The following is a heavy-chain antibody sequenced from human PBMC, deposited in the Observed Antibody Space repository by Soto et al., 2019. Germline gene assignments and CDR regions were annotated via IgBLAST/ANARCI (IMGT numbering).Heavy chain of an antibody. CDR2: INSDGSTI. D-gene: IGHD3-22*01. J-gene: IGHJ3*02. V-gene: IGHV3-74*01. CDR3: ARKNPTYYYDSSGYYYDEGDAFDI. Sequence: PGGSLRLSCAASGFTFGPFWMHWVRQAPGKGLVWLSHINSDGSTIVYADSVKGRFTISRDNAKNKLYLQMNSLRVEDTAVYYCARKNPTYYYDSSGYYYDEGDAFDIWGQGTMVTVSS. CDR1: GFTFGPFW.